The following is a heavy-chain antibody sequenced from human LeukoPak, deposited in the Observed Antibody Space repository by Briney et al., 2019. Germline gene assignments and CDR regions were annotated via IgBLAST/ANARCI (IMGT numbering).Heavy chain of an antibody. V-gene: IGHV1-69*05. CDR3: AREGGDAVVAATDWFDP. D-gene: IGHD2-15*01. J-gene: IGHJ5*02. CDR2: IIPIFGTA. CDR1: GGTFSSYA. Sequence: ASVKVSCKASGGTFSSYAISWVRQAPGQGLEWMGGIIPIFGTANYAQKLQGRVTMTTDTSTSTAYMELRSLRSDDTAVYYCAREGGDAVVAATDWFDPWGQGTLVTVSS.